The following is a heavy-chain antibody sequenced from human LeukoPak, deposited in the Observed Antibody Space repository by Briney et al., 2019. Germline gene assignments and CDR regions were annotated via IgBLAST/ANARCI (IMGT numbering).Heavy chain of an antibody. CDR1: GGSITGSY. CDR2: IYYSGST. D-gene: IGHD5-12*01. J-gene: IGHJ3*02. CDR3: ARDPGGYVEGDAFDI. Sequence: SETLSLTCTVSGGSITGSYWSWIRQSPGKGLEWIGYIYYSGSTNYNPSLKSRVTISVATSKNQFSLKLNSVTAADTAVYYCARDPGGYVEGDAFDIWGQGTMVTVSS. V-gene: IGHV4-59*01.